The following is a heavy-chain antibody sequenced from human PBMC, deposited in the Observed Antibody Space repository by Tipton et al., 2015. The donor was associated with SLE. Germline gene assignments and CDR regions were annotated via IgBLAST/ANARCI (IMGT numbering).Heavy chain of an antibody. CDR2: IYTSGST. D-gene: IGHD2-2*01. CDR1: GVSISGNY. CDR3: ARGDMVVVPAAGGGYYYYMDV. V-gene: IGHV4-4*07. Sequence: LRLSCTVSGVSISGNYWSWIRQPAGKGLEWIGRIYTSGSTNYSPSLKSRVTVSVDTSRNQFSLKLSSVTAADTAVYYCARGDMVVVPAAGGGYYYYMDVWGKGTTVTVSS. J-gene: IGHJ6*03.